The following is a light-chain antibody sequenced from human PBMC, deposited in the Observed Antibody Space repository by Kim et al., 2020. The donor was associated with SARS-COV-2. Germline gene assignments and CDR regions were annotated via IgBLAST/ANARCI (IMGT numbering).Light chain of an antibody. CDR3: QQYNSYPVT. J-gene: IGKJ5*01. CDR2: KAS. CDR1: QSISSW. Sequence: DIQMTQSPSTLSASVGDRVIITCRASQSISSWLAWYQQKPGKAPKLLIYKASSLESGVPSRFSGSESGTEFTLTISSLQPDDSATYYCQQYNSYPVTGGQGTRLEIK. V-gene: IGKV1-5*03.